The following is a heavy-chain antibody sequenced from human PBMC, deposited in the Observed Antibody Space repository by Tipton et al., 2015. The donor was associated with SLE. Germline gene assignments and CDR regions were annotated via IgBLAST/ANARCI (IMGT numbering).Heavy chain of an antibody. Sequence: LRLSCTISGGSFSRYYWNWVRQHPGKGLEWIGYIYYTGTTNYSPSLESRVTISVDPSKNQFSLRLKSVTAADTAVYYCATGHFDFWGQGRLVTVSS. J-gene: IGHJ5*01. D-gene: IGHD1-1*01. V-gene: IGHV4-59*08. CDR1: GGSFSRYY. CDR2: IYYTGTT. CDR3: ATGHFDF.